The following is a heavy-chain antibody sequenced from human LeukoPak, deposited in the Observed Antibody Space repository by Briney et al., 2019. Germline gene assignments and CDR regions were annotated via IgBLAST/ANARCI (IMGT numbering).Heavy chain of an antibody. D-gene: IGHD6-6*01. CDR2: ISGSGGST. V-gene: IGHV3-23*01. CDR3: AKDPRRLYSSSSYFDY. CDR1: GFTFSSYA. Sequence: GGSLRLSCAASGFTFSSYAMSWVRQAPGKGLEWVSAISGSGGSTYYADSVKGRFTISRDNSKNTPYLQTNSLRAEDTAVYYCAKDPRRLYSSSSYFDYWGQGTLVTVSS. J-gene: IGHJ4*02.